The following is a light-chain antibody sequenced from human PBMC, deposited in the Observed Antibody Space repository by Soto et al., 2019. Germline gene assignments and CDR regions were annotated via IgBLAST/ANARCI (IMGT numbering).Light chain of an antibody. V-gene: IGLV1-44*01. J-gene: IGLJ1*01. Sequence: QSVLTQPPSASGTPGQRVTISCSGSSPNIGSNIVNWYQQLPGTAPKLLIYSNSQRPSGVPDRFSGSKSGTSASLAIRGLQSDDEADYSCAAWDDSLNGYVSGTRTKVT. CDR3: AAWDDSLNGYV. CDR1: SPNIGSNI. CDR2: SNS.